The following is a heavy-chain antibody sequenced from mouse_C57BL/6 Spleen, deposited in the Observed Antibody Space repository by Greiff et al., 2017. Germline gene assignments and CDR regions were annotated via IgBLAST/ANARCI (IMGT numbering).Heavy chain of an antibody. V-gene: IGHV1-15*01. CDR1: GYTFTDYE. J-gene: IGHJ1*03. D-gene: IGHD1-3*01. CDR2: IDPETGGT. CDR3: TRYIHWYFDV. Sequence: VQLQQSGAELVRPGASVTLSCKASGYTFTDYEMHWVKQTPVHGLEWIGAIDPETGGTAYNQKFKGKAILTADKSSSTAYMELRSLTSADSAVYYWTRYIHWYFDVWGTGTTVTVSS.